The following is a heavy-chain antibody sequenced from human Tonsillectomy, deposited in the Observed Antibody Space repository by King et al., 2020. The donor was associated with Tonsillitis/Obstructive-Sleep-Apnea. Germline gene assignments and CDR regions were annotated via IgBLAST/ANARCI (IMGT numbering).Heavy chain of an antibody. CDR3: ARDVWSGYYAGSYYGMDV. CDR1: GYTFTGYY. V-gene: IGHV1-2*02. J-gene: IGHJ6*02. D-gene: IGHD3-3*01. CDR2: INPNSGGT. Sequence: QLVQSGPEVKKPGASVKVSCKASGYTFTGYYMHWVRQAPGQGLEWMGWINPNSGGTNYAQKFQGRVTMTRDTSISTAYMELSRLRSDDTAVYYCARDVWSGYYAGSYYGMDVWGQGTTVTVSS.